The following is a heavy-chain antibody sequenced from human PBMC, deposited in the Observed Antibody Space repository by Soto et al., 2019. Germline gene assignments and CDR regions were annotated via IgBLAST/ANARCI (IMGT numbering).Heavy chain of an antibody. J-gene: IGHJ4*02. CDR2: ISYDGNEK. Sequence: QVQLVESGGGVVQPGRSLRLSCAASGLIFSNYGMHWVRQASGKGLEWVAVISYDGNEKHYADSVKGRFTISRDNSKDTLSLQKNRLRAEDTAVYYCAKEGALSGWTYGDFRGKGTLVTVSS. CDR1: GLIFSNYG. V-gene: IGHV3-30*18. CDR3: AKEGALSGWTYGDF. D-gene: IGHD6-19*01.